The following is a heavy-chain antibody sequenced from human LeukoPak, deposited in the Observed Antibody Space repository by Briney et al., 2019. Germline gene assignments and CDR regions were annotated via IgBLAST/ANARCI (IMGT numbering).Heavy chain of an antibody. CDR2: IYYSGST. V-gene: IGHV4-59*01. J-gene: IGHJ5*02. Sequence: SETLSLTCTVSGGYISSYYWSWIRQPPGKGLEWIGYIYYSGSTNYNPSLKSRVTISVDTSKNQFSLKLSSVTAADTAVYYCARDMKYSSSFDPWGQGTLVTVSS. CDR1: GGYISSYY. D-gene: IGHD6-6*01. CDR3: ARDMKYSSSFDP.